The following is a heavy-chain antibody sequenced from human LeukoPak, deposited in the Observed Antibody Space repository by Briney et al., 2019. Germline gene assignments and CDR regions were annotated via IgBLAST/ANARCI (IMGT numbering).Heavy chain of an antibody. D-gene: IGHD3-22*01. CDR2: IHSVGTS. CDR1: GGSISSYY. Sequence: PSETLSLTCTVSGGSISSYYWNWIRQSAGKGLEWIGHIHSVGTSSYNPSLKSRVTMSLDTSKSQFSLKLSSVTAADTAVFYCARGYYYDSSGYYYPPSGWGQGTLVTVSS. V-gene: IGHV4-4*07. CDR3: ARGYYYDSSGYYYPPSG. J-gene: IGHJ4*02.